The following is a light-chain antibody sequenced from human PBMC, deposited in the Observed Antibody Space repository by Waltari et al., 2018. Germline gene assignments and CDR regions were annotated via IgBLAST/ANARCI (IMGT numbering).Light chain of an antibody. CDR1: PSVLYSSNNKNY. J-gene: IGKJ1*01. CDR3: QQYYNTPRT. CDR2: WAS. Sequence: DIVMTQSPDSLAVSLGERATINCESSPSVLYSSNNKNYLAWYQQTPGQPPKLLIYWASTRESGVPDRFSGGGSGTEFTLTINSLQAEDVGVYYCQQYYNTPRTFGQGTKVEVK. V-gene: IGKV4-1*01.